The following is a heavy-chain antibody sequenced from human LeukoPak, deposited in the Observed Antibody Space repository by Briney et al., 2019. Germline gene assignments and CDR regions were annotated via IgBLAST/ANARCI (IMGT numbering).Heavy chain of an antibody. Sequence: HPGGSLRLSCAASGFTFSSYAMSWVRQAPGKGLEWVSAISGSGGSTYYADSVKGRFTISRDNSKNTLYLQMNSLRADDTAIYYCAKDEEDIVVVPAEPFDYWGQGTLVTVSS. CDR3: AKDEEDIVVVPAEPFDY. CDR2: ISGSGGST. CDR1: GFTFSSYA. V-gene: IGHV3-23*01. D-gene: IGHD2-2*01. J-gene: IGHJ4*02.